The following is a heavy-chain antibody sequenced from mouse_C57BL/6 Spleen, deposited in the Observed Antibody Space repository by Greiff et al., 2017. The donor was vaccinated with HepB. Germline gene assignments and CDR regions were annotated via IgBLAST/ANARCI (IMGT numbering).Heavy chain of an antibody. CDR3: ARSVHYYGSSSYYAMDY. J-gene: IGHJ4*01. Sequence: QVQLKESGAELVRPGASVKLSCKASGYTFTDYYINWVKQRPGQGLEWIARIYPGSGNTYYNEKFKGKATLTAEKSSSTAYMQLSSLTSEDSAVYFCARSVHYYGSSSYYAMDYWGQGTSVTVSS. V-gene: IGHV1-76*01. CDR2: IYPGSGNT. D-gene: IGHD1-1*01. CDR1: GYTFTDYY.